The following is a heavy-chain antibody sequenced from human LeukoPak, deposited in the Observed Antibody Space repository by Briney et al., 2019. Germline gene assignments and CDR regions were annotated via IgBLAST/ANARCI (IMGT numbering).Heavy chain of an antibody. Sequence: SVKVPCKASGGTFSSYAISWVRQAPGQGLEWMGGIIPIFGTANYAQKFQGRVTITADESTSTAYMELSSLRSEDTAVYYCARGPYSYGPSGVYYGMDVWGKGTTVTVSS. D-gene: IGHD5-18*01. CDR2: IIPIFGTA. V-gene: IGHV1-69*01. CDR3: ARGPYSYGPSGVYYGMDV. CDR1: GGTFSSYA. J-gene: IGHJ6*04.